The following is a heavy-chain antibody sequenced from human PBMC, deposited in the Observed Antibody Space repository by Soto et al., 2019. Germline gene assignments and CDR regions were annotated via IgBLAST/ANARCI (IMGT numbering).Heavy chain of an antibody. CDR1: SGSISSSNW. J-gene: IGHJ3*02. V-gene: IGHV4-4*02. D-gene: IGHD3-16*01. CDR2: IYHSGST. Sequence: QVQLQESGPGLVKPSGTLSLTCAVSSGSISSSNWWSWVRQPPGKGLEWIGEIYHSGSTNYNPSLRGRVTISVDKSKNQFSLKLSSVTAADTAVYYCARVVSPRITLAGDAFDIWGQGTMVTVSS. CDR3: ARVVSPRITLAGDAFDI.